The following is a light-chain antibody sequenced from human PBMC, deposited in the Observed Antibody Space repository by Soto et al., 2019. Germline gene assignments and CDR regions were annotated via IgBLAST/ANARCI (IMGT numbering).Light chain of an antibody. CDR1: QTSSSW. CDR2: KAS. J-gene: IGKJ1*01. V-gene: IGKV1-5*03. CDR3: QHYNSYSDA. Sequence: DIQMTQAPSTLSRSVGDRVTITCRARQTSSSWLAWYQQKPGKAPKLLIYKASTLKSGVPSRFSGSGSGTEFTLTIISLQPDDFATDYFQHYNSYSDAFGQGTKVKLK.